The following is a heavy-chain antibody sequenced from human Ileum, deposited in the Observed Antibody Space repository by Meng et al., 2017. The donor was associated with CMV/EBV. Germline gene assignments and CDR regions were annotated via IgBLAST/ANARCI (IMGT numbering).Heavy chain of an antibody. Sequence: QVPMQQSGPGLVKPSQTLSLTCAISGDSGSSNIAAWSWIRQSPSRGLEWLGRTYYRSKWYDDYAVSVKSRVTITPDTSKNQFSLHLNSVSPEDTAIYFCAREMGAHDYWGQGTLVTVSS. CDR1: GDSGSSNIAA. V-gene: IGHV6-1*01. J-gene: IGHJ4*02. CDR3: AREMGAHDY. CDR2: TYYRSKWYD. D-gene: IGHD4/OR15-4a*01.